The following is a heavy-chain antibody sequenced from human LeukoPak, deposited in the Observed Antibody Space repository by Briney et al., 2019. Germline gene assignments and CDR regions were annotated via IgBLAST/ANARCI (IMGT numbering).Heavy chain of an antibody. CDR2: ISSSTSYI. CDR1: GFTFSSYS. J-gene: IGHJ4*02. Sequence: GGSLRLSCAASGFTFSSYSMNWIRQAPGKGLEWVSSISSSTSYIYYADSVKGRFTISKDNAKNSLYLQMNSLRAEDTAVYYCARAGGSTVSHSDCWGQGTLVTVSS. CDR3: ARAGGSTVSHSDC. D-gene: IGHD4-17*01. V-gene: IGHV3-21*01.